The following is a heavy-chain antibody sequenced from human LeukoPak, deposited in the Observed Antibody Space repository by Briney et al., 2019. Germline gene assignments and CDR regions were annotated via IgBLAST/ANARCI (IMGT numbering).Heavy chain of an antibody. CDR1: GGTFSSYA. J-gene: IGHJ4*02. V-gene: IGHV1-69*06. D-gene: IGHD6-13*01. CDR3: ASPGIAEGPFDY. Sequence: GASVEVSCKASGGTFSSYAISWVRQAPGQGLEWMGGIIPIFGTANYAQKFQGRVTITADKSTSTAYMELSSLRSEDTAVYYCASPGIAEGPFDYWGQGTLVTVSS. CDR2: IIPIFGTA.